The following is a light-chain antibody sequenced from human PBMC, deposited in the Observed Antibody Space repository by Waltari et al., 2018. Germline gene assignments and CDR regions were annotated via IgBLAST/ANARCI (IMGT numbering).Light chain of an antibody. CDR3: MQATHWPLT. J-gene: IGKJ1*01. CDR1: QSLLHSNGNTF. Sequence: DVVMTQSPLSLPVTVGQTASISCRSSQSLLHSNGNTFLIWFHQRPGQSPRRLIDGVSDRESGGPDRLRGSGSGTDFTLKISGVEAEDVGVYYCMQATHWPLTFGQGTKVEIQ. V-gene: IGKV2-30*02. CDR2: GVS.